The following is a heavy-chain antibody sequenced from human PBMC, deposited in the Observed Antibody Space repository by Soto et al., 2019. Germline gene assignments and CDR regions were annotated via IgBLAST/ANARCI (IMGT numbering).Heavy chain of an antibody. CDR1: GGTFSSYA. D-gene: IGHD5-18*01. CDR3: ARDGPDGYSYGPGDY. CDR2: IIPIFGTA. J-gene: IGHJ4*02. Sequence: GASVKVSCKASGGTFSSYAISWVRQAPGQGLEWMGGIIPIFGTANYAQKFQGRVTITADESTSTAYMELSSLRSEDTAVYYCARDGPDGYSYGPGDYWGQGTLVTVSS. V-gene: IGHV1-69*13.